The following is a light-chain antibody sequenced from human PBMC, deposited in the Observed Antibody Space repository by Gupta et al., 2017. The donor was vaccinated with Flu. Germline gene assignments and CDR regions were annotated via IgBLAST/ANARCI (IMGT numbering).Light chain of an antibody. CDR1: SSDVGGYNY. J-gene: IGLJ2*01. Sequence: QSALTQPASVSGSPGQSITISCTGTSSDVGGYNYVSWYQQHPAKAPKLMIYEVSNRPSGVASRFSGSESGNTASLTIFGLEAEDEADYYCSSYTSSSTLVFGGGTKLTVL. CDR2: EVS. CDR3: SSYTSSSTLV. V-gene: IGLV2-14*01.